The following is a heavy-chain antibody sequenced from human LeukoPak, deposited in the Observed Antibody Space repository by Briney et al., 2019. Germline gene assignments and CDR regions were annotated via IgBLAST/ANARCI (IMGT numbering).Heavy chain of an antibody. Sequence: GGSLRLSCAASGFSGFTFNNYAMTWVRQAPGKGLEWVSALSGSGDSTYYADSVKGRFTISRDNSKKTLYLQMNSLRAEDTALYYCAKDGESVEGAFDISGQGTMVTVSA. CDR2: LSGSGDST. CDR1: GFSGFTFNNYA. J-gene: IGHJ3*02. V-gene: IGHV3-23*01. CDR3: AKDGESVEGAFDI. D-gene: IGHD7-27*01.